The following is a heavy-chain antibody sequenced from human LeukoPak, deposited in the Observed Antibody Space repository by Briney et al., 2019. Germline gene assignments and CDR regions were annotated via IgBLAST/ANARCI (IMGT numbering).Heavy chain of an antibody. CDR2: INPNSGGR. V-gene: IGHV1-2*02. D-gene: IGHD6-25*01. Sequence: ASVKVSCKSSGYTFTGYYMHWVRQAPGQGLEWMGWINPNSGGRNYAQKFQGRVTMTRDTSINTAYMELSRLRSDDTAVYYCARPYAAAPLDAFDIWGQGTMVTVSS. J-gene: IGHJ3*02. CDR1: GYTFTGYY. CDR3: ARPYAAAPLDAFDI.